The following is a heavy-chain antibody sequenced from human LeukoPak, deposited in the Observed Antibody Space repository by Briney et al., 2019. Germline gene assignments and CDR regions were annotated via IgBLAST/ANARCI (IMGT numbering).Heavy chain of an antibody. V-gene: IGHV3-43*02. Sequence: GGALRLSCAASGFTFGDYAMDWGRDAPGEGVERVSLICGDGGTTSYAGSVKGGFTISRDNRKNSIYMQMSSLRGEDTAMYYCAKDAVAGTWLHYWGQGTLVTVSS. D-gene: IGHD6-19*01. CDR1: GFTFGDYA. CDR2: ICGDGGTT. CDR3: AKDAVAGTWLHY. J-gene: IGHJ4*02.